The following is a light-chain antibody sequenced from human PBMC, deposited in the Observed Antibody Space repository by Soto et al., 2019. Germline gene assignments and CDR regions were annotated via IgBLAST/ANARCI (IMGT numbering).Light chain of an antibody. CDR1: SSDVGAYNY. CDR3: TSYAGTYSFFYV. CDR2: EVS. Sequence: QSVLTQPPSASGSPGLSVNISCTETSSDVGAYNYVSWYQQLPGKAPKLIIYEVSKRPSGVPDRFSGSKSGNTASLTVSGLQAEDEADYYCTSYAGTYSFFYVFGTGTKVTVL. J-gene: IGLJ1*01. V-gene: IGLV2-8*01.